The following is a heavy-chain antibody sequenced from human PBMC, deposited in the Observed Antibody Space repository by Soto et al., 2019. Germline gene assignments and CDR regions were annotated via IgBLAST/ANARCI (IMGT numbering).Heavy chain of an antibody. CDR3: ARDQKEWLDGLDY. J-gene: IGHJ4*02. D-gene: IGHD6-19*01. V-gene: IGHV3-30-3*01. CDR2: ISYDGSNK. Sequence: QVQLVESGGGVVQPGRSLRLSCAASGFTFSSYAMHWVRQAPGKGLEWVAVISYDGSNKYYADSVKGRFTISRDNSKNTLYLQMNSQRAEDTAVYYCARDQKEWLDGLDYWGQGTLVTVSS. CDR1: GFTFSSYA.